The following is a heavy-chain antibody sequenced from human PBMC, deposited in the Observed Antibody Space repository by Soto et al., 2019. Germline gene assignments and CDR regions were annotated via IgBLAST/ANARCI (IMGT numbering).Heavy chain of an antibody. V-gene: IGHV3-43*01. CDR2: ITWDGGST. J-gene: IGHJ4*02. D-gene: IGHD5-18*01. CDR1: GFTFDDYN. CDR3: AKAIHLWLPGY. Sequence: GGSLRLSCAASGFTFDDYNMHWVRQAPGKGLEWVSLITWDGGSTYYADSVRGRFTTSRDNSKNSLYLQMNSLRSEDTVFYFCAKAIHLWLPGYWGQGPLVTVSS.